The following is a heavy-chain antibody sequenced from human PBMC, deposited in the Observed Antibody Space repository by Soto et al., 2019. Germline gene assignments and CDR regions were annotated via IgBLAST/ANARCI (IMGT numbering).Heavy chain of an antibody. CDR1: GFTFSSYW. V-gene: IGHV3-7*03. Sequence: PGGSLRLSCAASGFTFSSYWMSWVRQAPGKGLEWVANIKQDGSEKYYVDSVKGRFTISRDNAKNSLYLQMNSLRAEDTAVYYCARGRGTYSSSPLDYWGQGTLVTVS. CDR3: ARGRGTYSSSPLDY. D-gene: IGHD6-6*01. J-gene: IGHJ4*02. CDR2: IKQDGSEK.